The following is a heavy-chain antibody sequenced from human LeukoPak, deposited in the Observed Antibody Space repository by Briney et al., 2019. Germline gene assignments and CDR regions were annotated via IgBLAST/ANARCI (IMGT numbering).Heavy chain of an antibody. CDR1: GYTLTELS. J-gene: IGHJ4*02. CDR3: ATGVAGWMDY. CDR2: FDPEDGET. V-gene: IGHV1-24*01. D-gene: IGHD6-19*01. Sequence: GASVNVSCMVSGYTLTELSMHWVRQAPGKGLEWMGGFDPEDGETIYAQKFQGRVTMTEDTSTDTAYMELSSLRSEDTAVYYCATGVAGWMDYWGQGTLVTVSS.